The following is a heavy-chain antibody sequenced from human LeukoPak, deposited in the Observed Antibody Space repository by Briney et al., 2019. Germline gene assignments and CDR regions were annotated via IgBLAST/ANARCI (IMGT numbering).Heavy chain of an antibody. V-gene: IGHV1-18*01. J-gene: IGHJ3*02. CDR1: GYTFTSYG. Sequence: ASVKVSCKASGYTFTSYGISWVRQAPGQGLEWMGWISAYNGNTNYAQKLQGRVTMTTDTSTSTAYMELRSLRSDDTAVYYCARGPSTAGTTVAFDIWGQGTMVTVSS. CDR2: ISAYNGNT. CDR3: ARGPSTAGTTVAFDI. D-gene: IGHD1-1*01.